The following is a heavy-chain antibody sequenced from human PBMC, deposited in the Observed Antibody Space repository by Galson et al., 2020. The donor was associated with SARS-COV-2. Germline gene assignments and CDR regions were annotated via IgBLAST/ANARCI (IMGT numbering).Heavy chain of an antibody. CDR3: VRELRYSSSYGMDV. V-gene: IGHV4-38-2*01. D-gene: IGHD3-22*01. J-gene: IGHJ6*02. CDR2: AHQSGRT. CDR1: GFSIARDYY. Sequence: ASETLSLTCAVSGFSIARDYYWGWIRQSPGKGLEWIGTAHQSGRTYYNPSLKSRVTILLDTSKNQVALKLNSLSAADTAVYYCVRELRYSSSYGMDVWGQGATVTVSS.